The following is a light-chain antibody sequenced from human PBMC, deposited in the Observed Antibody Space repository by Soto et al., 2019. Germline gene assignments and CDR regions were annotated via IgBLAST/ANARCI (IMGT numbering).Light chain of an antibody. J-gene: IGKJ1*01. Sequence: DIQMTQSPSTLSASVGDRVTITCRASHSVSNWLAWYQQKPGKAPKLLIYKASNLERGVPSRFSGSGSGTEFTLTISSLQPDDFATYYCQQYNSYWTFGQGTKVDIK. CDR3: QQYNSYWT. CDR1: HSVSNW. CDR2: KAS. V-gene: IGKV1-5*03.